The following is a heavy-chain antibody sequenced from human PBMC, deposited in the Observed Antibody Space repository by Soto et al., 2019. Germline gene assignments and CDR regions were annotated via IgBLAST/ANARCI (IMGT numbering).Heavy chain of an antibody. D-gene: IGHD6-19*01. Sequence: EVQLLESGGGLVQPGGSLRLSCAASGFTFSSYAMSWVRQAPGKGVEWVSAISGSGGSTYYADSVKGRFTISRDNSKNTRYLQINSLRAEDTAVYYGAKEVTVAGTGNYWGQGTLVTVSS. CDR2: ISGSGGST. CDR3: AKEVTVAGTGNY. CDR1: GFTFSSYA. V-gene: IGHV3-23*01. J-gene: IGHJ4*02.